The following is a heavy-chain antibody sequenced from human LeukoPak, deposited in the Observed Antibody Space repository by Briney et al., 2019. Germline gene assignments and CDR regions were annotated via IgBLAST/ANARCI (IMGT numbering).Heavy chain of an antibody. CDR3: AKSFYDSGGYYGIIDY. Sequence: GGSLRLSCAASGFTFSSYSMNWVRQAPGKGLEWVSSISSSSSYIYYADSVKGRFTIPRDNAKNSLYLQMNSLRVEDAALYYCAKSFYDSGGYYGIIDYWGQGTLVTVSS. CDR2: ISSSSSYI. V-gene: IGHV3-21*01. D-gene: IGHD3-22*01. J-gene: IGHJ4*02. CDR1: GFTFSSYS.